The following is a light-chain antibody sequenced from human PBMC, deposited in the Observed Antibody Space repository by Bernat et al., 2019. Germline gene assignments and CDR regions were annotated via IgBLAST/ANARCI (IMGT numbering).Light chain of an antibody. V-gene: IGLV2-14*01. J-gene: IGLJ2*01. CDR1: SSDIGGHDH. CDR3: SSYSSTSTEV. CDR2: DVS. Sequence: QSALTQPDSVSGSPGQSITISCTGTSSDIGGHDHVAWYQQHPGKAPKLLIYDVSIRPSGVSNRFSGSKSGNTASLTISGLQGEDEADYHCSSYSSTSTEVFGGGTKLTV.